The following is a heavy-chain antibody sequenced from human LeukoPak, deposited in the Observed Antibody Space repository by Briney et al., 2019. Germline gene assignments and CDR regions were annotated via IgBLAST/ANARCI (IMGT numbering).Heavy chain of an antibody. Sequence: SETLSLTCTVSGYSISSAYCWGWIRQPPGKGLEWVGSLYHTGSTYYNPSLKSRVTISVDTSKNQFSLKLSSVTAADTAVYYCARDSDFSYIDVWGKGTTVTVSS. V-gene: IGHV4-38-2*02. CDR1: GYSISSAYC. J-gene: IGHJ6*03. CDR2: LYHTGST. D-gene: IGHD3-3*01. CDR3: ARDSDFSYIDV.